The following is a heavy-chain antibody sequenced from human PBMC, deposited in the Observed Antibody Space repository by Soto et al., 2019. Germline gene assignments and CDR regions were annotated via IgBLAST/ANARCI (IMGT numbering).Heavy chain of an antibody. J-gene: IGHJ4*02. V-gene: IGHV3-11*01. CDR1: GFTFSDYY. D-gene: IGHD2-15*01. CDR3: AKVDGAVVEGGLHYFDY. Sequence: GGSLRLSCAASGFTFSDYYMSWIRQAPGKGLEWISYISGGGSIIYYAESVKGRFTISRDNAKNSLYLQMNSLRAEDTALYYCAKVDGAVVEGGLHYFDYWGQGTLVTVSS. CDR2: ISGGGSII.